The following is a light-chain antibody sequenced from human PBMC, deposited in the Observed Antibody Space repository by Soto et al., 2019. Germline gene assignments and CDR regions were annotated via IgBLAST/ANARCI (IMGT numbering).Light chain of an antibody. CDR3: QQYSDSPLS. CDR1: QTVGANY. J-gene: IGKJ4*01. Sequence: EIVLTQSPDTLSLSPGGGAALSCRASQTVGANYLAWYQHQPGQAPRLLIHGASNRAAGISDRFSGSGSGTDFTLTISRLEPEDFAVYYCQQYSDSPLSFGGGTKVEI. V-gene: IGKV3-20*01. CDR2: GAS.